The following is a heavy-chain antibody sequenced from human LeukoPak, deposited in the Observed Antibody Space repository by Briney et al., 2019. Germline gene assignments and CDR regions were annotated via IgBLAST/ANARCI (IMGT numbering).Heavy chain of an antibody. V-gene: IGHV4-30-2*01. CDR3: ARASPGYDSSGYLQGYYYMDV. D-gene: IGHD3-22*01. Sequence: SETLSLTCAVSGGSISSGGYSWSWIWQPPGKGLEWIGYIYHSGSTYYNPSLKSRVTISVDRSKNQFSLKLSSVTAADTAVYYCARASPGYDSSGYLQGYYYMDVWGKGTTVTVSS. CDR1: GGSISSGGYS. J-gene: IGHJ6*03. CDR2: IYHSGST.